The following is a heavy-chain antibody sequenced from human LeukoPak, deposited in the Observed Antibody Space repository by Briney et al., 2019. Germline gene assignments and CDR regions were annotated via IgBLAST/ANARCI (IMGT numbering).Heavy chain of an antibody. CDR3: ARDELSIVGVTADAFDV. Sequence: GGSLRLSCAASGFTFSSYGMHWVRQAPGKGLEWVAVISHDGSNKYYADSVKGRFTISRDNSKNTVFLQMNSLRGEDTAVYYCARDELSIVGVTADAFDVWGRGTTVTVSS. D-gene: IGHD1-26*01. V-gene: IGHV3-30*03. CDR2: ISHDGSNK. CDR1: GFTFSSYG. J-gene: IGHJ3*01.